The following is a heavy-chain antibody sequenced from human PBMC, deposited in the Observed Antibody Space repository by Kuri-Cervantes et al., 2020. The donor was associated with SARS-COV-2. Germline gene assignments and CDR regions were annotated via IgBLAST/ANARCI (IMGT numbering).Heavy chain of an antibody. CDR1: GFTFSSYS. V-gene: IGHV3-21*01. Sequence: LSLTCAASGFTFSSYSMNWVRQAPGKGLEWVSSISSSSSYIYYADSVKGRFTISRDNAKNSLYLQMNSLRAEDTAVYYCARDPYSSSWYRYYYGMDAWGQGTTVTVSS. D-gene: IGHD6-13*01. J-gene: IGHJ6*02. CDR2: ISSSSSYI. CDR3: ARDPYSSSWYRYYYGMDA.